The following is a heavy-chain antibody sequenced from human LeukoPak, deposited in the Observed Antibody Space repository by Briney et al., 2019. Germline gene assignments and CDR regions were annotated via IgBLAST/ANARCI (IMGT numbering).Heavy chain of an antibody. CDR2: IYYNGST. J-gene: IGHJ4*02. CDR3: ARDQAGTGDY. V-gene: IGHV4-59*12. CDR1: GGSISSYY. Sequence: SETLSLTCTVSGGSISSYYWSWIRQPPGKGLEWIGYIYYNGSTNYNPSLKSRGTISIDTSKNHFSLRLSSVTAADTAVYYCARDQAGTGDYWGQGTLVTVSS. D-gene: IGHD6-13*01.